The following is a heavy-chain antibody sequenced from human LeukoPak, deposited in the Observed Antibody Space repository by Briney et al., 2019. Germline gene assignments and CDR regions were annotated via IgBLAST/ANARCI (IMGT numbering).Heavy chain of an antibody. CDR3: AELGITMIGGV. V-gene: IGHV3-48*03. J-gene: IGHJ6*04. D-gene: IGHD3-10*02. CDR1: GFTFSSFE. CDR2: ISSSGSTI. Sequence: GGSLRLSCAASGFTFSSFEMNWVRQAPGKGLEWVSYISSSGSTIYYADSVKGRLTISRDNAKNSLYLQMNSLRAEDTAVYYCAELGITMIGGVWGKGTTVTISS.